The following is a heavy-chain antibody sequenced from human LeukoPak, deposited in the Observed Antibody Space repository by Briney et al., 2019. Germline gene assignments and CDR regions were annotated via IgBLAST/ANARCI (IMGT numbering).Heavy chain of an antibody. D-gene: IGHD2-2*01. CDR3: ARGGYCSSTSCYQGAFDI. J-gene: IGHJ3*02. V-gene: IGHV4-34*01. Sequence: SETLSLTCAVYGGSFSGYYWSWIRQPPGKGLEWIGEINHSGSTNYNPSLKSRVTISVDTSKNQFSLKLSSVTAADTAVYYCARGGYCSSTSCYQGAFDIWGQGTMVTVSS. CDR2: INHSGST. CDR1: GGSFSGYY.